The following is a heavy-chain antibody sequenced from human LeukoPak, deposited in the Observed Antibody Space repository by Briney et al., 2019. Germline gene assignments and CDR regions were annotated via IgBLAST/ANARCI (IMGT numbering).Heavy chain of an antibody. CDR1: GFTFSSYA. CDR3: AKDRTGTTAH. Sequence: GSLRLSCAASGFTFSSYAMSWVRQAPGKGLEWVSGISGSGGSTYYADSVKGRFTISRGNSNNTLYLQTNSLRAEDTAVYYCAKDRTGTTAHWGQGTLVTVSS. V-gene: IGHV3-23*01. J-gene: IGHJ4*02. CDR2: ISGSGGST. D-gene: IGHD1-1*01.